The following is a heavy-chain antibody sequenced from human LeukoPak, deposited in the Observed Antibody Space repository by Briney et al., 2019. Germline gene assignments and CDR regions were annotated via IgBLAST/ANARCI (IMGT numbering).Heavy chain of an antibody. D-gene: IGHD6-19*01. CDR2: IYHSGST. V-gene: IGHV4-4*02. CDR1: GGSISSSNW. CDR3: ARGRRYSSGWPHFDY. Sequence: SSGTLSLACAVSGGSISSSNWWSWVRQPPGKGLEWIGEIYHSGSTNYNPSLKSRVTISVDTSKNQFSLKLSSVTAADTAVYYCARGRRYSSGWPHFDYWGQGTLVTVSS. J-gene: IGHJ4*02.